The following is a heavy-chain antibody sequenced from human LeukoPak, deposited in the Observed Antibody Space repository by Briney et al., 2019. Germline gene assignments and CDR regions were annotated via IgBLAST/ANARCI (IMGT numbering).Heavy chain of an antibody. CDR1: GGSISSGGYY. CDR2: INHSGST. CDR3: ARGRGVLLWFGEPNFDY. J-gene: IGHJ4*02. D-gene: IGHD3-10*01. Sequence: SQTLSLTCTVSGGSISSGGYYWSWIRQPPGKGLEWIGEINHSGSTNYNPSLKSRVTISVDTSKNQFSLKLSSVTAADTAVYYCARGRGVLLWFGEPNFDYWGQGTLVTVSS. V-gene: IGHV4-30-2*01.